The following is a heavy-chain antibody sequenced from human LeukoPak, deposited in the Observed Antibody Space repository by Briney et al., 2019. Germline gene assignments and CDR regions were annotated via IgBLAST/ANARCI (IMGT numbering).Heavy chain of an antibody. D-gene: IGHD2-2*01. CDR1: GYTFSSYG. Sequence: GRSLRLSCAASGYTFSSYGMHWVRQAPGKGLEWVAVISYDGSNKYYADSVKGRFTLSRDNSKDTLYLQMDSLRAEDTAVYSCARGYCSSTACPPCDYWGQGTLVTVSS. V-gene: IGHV3-30*03. CDR2: ISYDGSNK. J-gene: IGHJ4*02. CDR3: ARGYCSSTACPPCDY.